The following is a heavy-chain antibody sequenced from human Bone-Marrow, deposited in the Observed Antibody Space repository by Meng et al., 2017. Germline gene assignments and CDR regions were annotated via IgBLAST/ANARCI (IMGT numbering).Heavy chain of an antibody. CDR1: GGSISSGSYY. J-gene: IGHJ4*02. V-gene: IGHV4-61*02. CDR2: IYTSGST. CDR3: ARASRTEGGFDY. Sequence: SETLSLTCTVSGGSISSGSYYWSWIRQPAGKGLEWIGRIYTSGSTNYNPSLKSRVTISVDTSKNQFSLKLSSVTAADTAVYYCARASRTEGGFDYWGQGKLVTISS.